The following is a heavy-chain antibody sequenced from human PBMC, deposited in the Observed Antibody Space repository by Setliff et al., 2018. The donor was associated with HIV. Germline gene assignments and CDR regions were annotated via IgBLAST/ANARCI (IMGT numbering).Heavy chain of an antibody. J-gene: IGHJ6*04. D-gene: IGHD3-10*01. V-gene: IGHV1-8*01. CDR3: ARGKGVGGVIITGGLDV. CDR1: GHTFTNVD. CDR2: MNPNSGVS. Sequence: GASVKVSCKPPGHTFTNVDIHWLRRATGQGLEWMGWMNPNSGVSGYGQKFQGRVTMTRDTSISTAYMELSSLTSEDTAVYYCARGKGVGGVIITGGLDVWGKGTTVTVSS.